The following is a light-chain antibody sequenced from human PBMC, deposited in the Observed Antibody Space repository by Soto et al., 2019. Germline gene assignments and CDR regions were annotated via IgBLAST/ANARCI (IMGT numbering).Light chain of an antibody. CDR3: NSYTSSSTYV. CDR2: DVR. J-gene: IGLJ1*01. Sequence: QSALTQPASVSGSPGQSITISCTGTSSDVGGYNYVSWFQQHPGKAPKLMIYDVRNRPSGISNRFSGSKSGNTASLTISGLQAEDEADYYCNSYTSSSTYVFGIGTKLTVL. CDR1: SSDVGGYNY. V-gene: IGLV2-14*01.